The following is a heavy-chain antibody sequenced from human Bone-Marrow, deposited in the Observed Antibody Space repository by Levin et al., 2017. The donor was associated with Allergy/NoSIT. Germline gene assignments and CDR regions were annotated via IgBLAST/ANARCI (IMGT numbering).Heavy chain of an antibody. CDR1: GLSLSHSKMG. CDR3: APIRPYHHVWGSYRSVFDY. V-gene: IGHV2-26*01. D-gene: IGHD3-16*02. CDR2: IFSNDET. Sequence: SGPTLVKPTETLTLTCTVSGLSLSHSKMGITWIRQTPGKALEWLAHIFSNDETSFSASLRTRASISKDASKGHVVLTMTNVDPEDTGTYFCAPIRPYHHVWGSYRSVFDYWGQGIHVTVSS. J-gene: IGHJ4*02.